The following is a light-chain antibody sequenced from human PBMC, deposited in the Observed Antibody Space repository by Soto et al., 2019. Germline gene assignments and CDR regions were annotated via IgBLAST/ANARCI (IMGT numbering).Light chain of an antibody. CDR1: QSVSSSY. Sequence: VLTQAPDTLSVSPGERATLSCRASQSVSSSYLAWYQQKPGQAPRLLIYDVSNRATGIQARFSGSGSGTDFTLTIRSLEPEDFAVYYCKQRSNWPRTFGQGTKVDIK. J-gene: IGKJ1*01. CDR2: DVS. CDR3: KQRSNWPRT. V-gene: IGKV3D-20*02.